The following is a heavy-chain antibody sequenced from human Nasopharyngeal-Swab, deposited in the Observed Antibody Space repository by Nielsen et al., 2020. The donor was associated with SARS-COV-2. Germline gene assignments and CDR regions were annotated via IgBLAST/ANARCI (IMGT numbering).Heavy chain of an antibody. Sequence: ASVKVSRKASGYTFTSYDINWVRQATGQGLEWMGWMNPNSGNTGYAQKFQGRVTMTRNTSISTAYMELSSLRSEDTAVYYCARVMEYSSSWTPYYYYYYGMDVWGQGTTVTVSS. D-gene: IGHD6-13*01. CDR2: MNPNSGNT. V-gene: IGHV1-8*01. CDR1: GYTFTSYD. CDR3: ARVMEYSSSWTPYYYYYYGMDV. J-gene: IGHJ6*02.